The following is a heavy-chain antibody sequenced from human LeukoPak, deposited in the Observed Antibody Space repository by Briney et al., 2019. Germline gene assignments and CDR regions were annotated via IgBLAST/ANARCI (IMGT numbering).Heavy chain of an antibody. J-gene: IGHJ6*02. Sequence: ASVTASCKASGYTFTGYYMHWVRQAPGQGLEWMGWINPNSGGTNYAQKFQGRVTMTRDTSISTAYMELSRLRSDDTAVYYCAREPLDYYDSSGSVRYGMDVWGQGTTVTVSS. D-gene: IGHD3-22*01. CDR3: AREPLDYYDSSGSVRYGMDV. V-gene: IGHV1-2*02. CDR2: INPNSGGT. CDR1: GYTFTGYY.